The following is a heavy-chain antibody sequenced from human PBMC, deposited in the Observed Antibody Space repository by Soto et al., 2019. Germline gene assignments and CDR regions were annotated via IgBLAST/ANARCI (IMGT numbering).Heavy chain of an antibody. Sequence: GGSLRLSCAASGFTFSSYSMNWVRQAPGKGLEWVSSISSSSSYIYYADSVEGRFTISRDNAKNSLYLQMNSLRAEDTAVYYCARDYSPIVVVPAAIRWGMDVWGQGTTVTVSS. D-gene: IGHD2-2*01. J-gene: IGHJ6*02. CDR2: ISSSSSYI. CDR3: ARDYSPIVVVPAAIRWGMDV. V-gene: IGHV3-21*01. CDR1: GFTFSSYS.